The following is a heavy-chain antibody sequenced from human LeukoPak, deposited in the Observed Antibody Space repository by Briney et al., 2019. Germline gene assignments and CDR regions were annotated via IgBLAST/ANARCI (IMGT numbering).Heavy chain of an antibody. CDR1: GFTFDDYA. D-gene: IGHD3-22*01. V-gene: IGHV3-43D*03. CDR2: ISWDGGST. Sequence: GGSLRLFCAASGFTFDDYAMHWVRQAPGKGLEWVSLISWDGGSTYYADSVKGRFTISRDNSKNSLYLQMNSLRAEDTALYYCAKDGHTTTYYYDSSGFHFDYWGQGTLVTVSS. J-gene: IGHJ4*02. CDR3: AKDGHTTTYYYDSSGFHFDY.